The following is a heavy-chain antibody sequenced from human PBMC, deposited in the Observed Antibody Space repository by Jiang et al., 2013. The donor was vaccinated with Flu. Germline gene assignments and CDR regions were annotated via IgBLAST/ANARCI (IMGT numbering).Heavy chain of an antibody. J-gene: IGHJ6*03. CDR3: LSFLEWLNMDV. CDR1: GFTFSNAW. D-gene: IGHD3-3*01. CDR2: IKSKTDGGTT. V-gene: IGHV3-15*01. Sequence: VQLVESGGGLVKPGGSLRLSCAASGFTFSNAWMSWVRQAPGKGLEWVGRIKSKTDGGTTDYAAPVKGRFTISRDDSKNTLYLQMNSLKTEDTAVYYCLSFLEWLNMDVWGKGTTVTVSS.